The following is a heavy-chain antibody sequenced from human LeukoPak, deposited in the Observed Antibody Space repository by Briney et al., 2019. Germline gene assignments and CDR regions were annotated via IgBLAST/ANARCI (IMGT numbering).Heavy chain of an antibody. V-gene: IGHV4-30-2*01. J-gene: IGHJ4*02. D-gene: IGHD3/OR15-3a*01. CDR1: GGSINSGGYS. CDR2: IYHSGST. CDR3: ARGYGTVDF. Sequence: SETLSLTCAVSGGSINSGGYSWSWIRQPQGKGLEWMGYIYHSGSTYYNPSLKSRVTMSVGRSKNHFSLKLNSVTAADTAVYYCARGYGTVDFWGQGSLVTVSS.